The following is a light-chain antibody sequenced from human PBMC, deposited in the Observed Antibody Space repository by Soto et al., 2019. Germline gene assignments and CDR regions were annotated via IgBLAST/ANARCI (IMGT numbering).Light chain of an antibody. Sequence: QSVLTQPASVSGSPGQSITISCTGTSSDVGGYNYVSWYQQQPGKAPKLMIYHVSNRPSGVSNRFSGSKSGNTASLTISGLQAEDEADYYCSSYASSSTLYVFGAGTKLTVL. J-gene: IGLJ1*01. CDR2: HVS. CDR3: SSYASSSTLYV. CDR1: SSDVGGYNY. V-gene: IGLV2-14*03.